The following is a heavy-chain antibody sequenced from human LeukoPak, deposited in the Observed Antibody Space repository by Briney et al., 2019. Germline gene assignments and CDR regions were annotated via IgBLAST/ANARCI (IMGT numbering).Heavy chain of an antibody. V-gene: IGHV1-8*01. CDR2: MNPNSGNT. CDR1: GYMFTSYD. J-gene: IGHJ4*02. D-gene: IGHD2-15*01. CDR3: ARGPGLRCSGGSCYFDN. Sequence: ASVTVSCKASGYMFTSYDINWVRQATGQGLEWLGWMNPNSGNTGYVQKFQGRVAMTRNTSISTAYMELSSLRSEDTAVYYCARGPGLRCSGGSCYFDNWGQGTLVTVSS.